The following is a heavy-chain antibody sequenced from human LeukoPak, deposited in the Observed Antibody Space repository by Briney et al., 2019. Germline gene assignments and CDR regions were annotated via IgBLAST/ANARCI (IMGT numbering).Heavy chain of an antibody. J-gene: IGHJ4*02. CDR1: GFTFSSYS. CDR2: ISSSSSYI. CDR3: AKAGDDYYDSSGTRLLLLW. V-gene: IGHV3-21*01. Sequence: GGSLRLSCAASGFTFSSYSMNWVRQAPGKGLEWVSSISSSSSYIYYADSVKGRFTISRDNAKNSLYLQMNSLRAEDTAVYYCAKAGDDYYDSSGTRLLLLWWGQGTLVTVSS. D-gene: IGHD3-22*01.